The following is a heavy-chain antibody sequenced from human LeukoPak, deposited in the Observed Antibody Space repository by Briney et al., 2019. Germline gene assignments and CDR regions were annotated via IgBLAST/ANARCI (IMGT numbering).Heavy chain of an antibody. J-gene: IGHJ6*03. CDR1: GGFFSGYY. D-gene: IGHD2-2*01. CDR3: ARGLVVPAAIWLYYYYMDV. CDR2: INHSGST. Sequence: SETLSLTCAVYGGFFSGYYWSWIRQPPGKGLEWIGEINHSGSTNYNPSLKSRVTISVDTSKNQFSLKLSSVTAADTAVYYCARGLVVPAAIWLYYYYMDVWGKGTTVTVSS. V-gene: IGHV4-34*01.